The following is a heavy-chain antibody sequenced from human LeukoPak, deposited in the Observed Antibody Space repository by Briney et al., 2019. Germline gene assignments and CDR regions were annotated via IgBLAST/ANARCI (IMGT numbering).Heavy chain of an antibody. J-gene: IGHJ4*02. CDR1: GYTFTSYG. CDR2: ISAYNGNT. CDR3: AREPWYYDILTGSTGVWYFDY. Sequence: ASVKVSRKASGYTFTSYGISWVRQAPGQGLEWMGWISAYNGNTNYAQKLQGRVTMTTDTSTSTAYMELRSLRSDDTAVYYCAREPWYYDILTGSTGVWYFDYWGQGTLVTVSS. V-gene: IGHV1-18*01. D-gene: IGHD3-9*01.